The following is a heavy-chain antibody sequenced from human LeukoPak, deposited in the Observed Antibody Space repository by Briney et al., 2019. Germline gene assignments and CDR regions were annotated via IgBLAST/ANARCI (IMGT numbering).Heavy chain of an antibody. CDR3: ARNSVNDGSDY. J-gene: IGHJ4*02. D-gene: IGHD4-11*01. Sequence: PSETLSLTCAVSGGSLSSGGYCWGWLRQPPGTGLEWIGYIYHSGSTYYNPSLTSRVTISVDRSKNQSSLKLSSVTAADTAVYYCARNSVNDGSDYWGQGTLVTVSS. V-gene: IGHV4-30-2*01. CDR2: IYHSGST. CDR1: GGSLSSGGYC.